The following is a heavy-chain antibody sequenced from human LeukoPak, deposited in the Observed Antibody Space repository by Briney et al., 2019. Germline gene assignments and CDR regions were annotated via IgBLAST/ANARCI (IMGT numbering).Heavy chain of an antibody. CDR1: GFTFSAYS. V-gene: IGHV3-21*04. CDR2: ITSSSSST. D-gene: IGHD1-26*01. J-gene: IGHJ4*02. Sequence: GGSLRLSCAASGFTFSAYSMNWVRQAPGQGLEWVSSITSSSSSTYYADSVKGRFTISRDNAKNSLYLQMSSLRAEDTALYYCATSGGCGGWGQGTLVTVSS. CDR3: ATSGGCGG.